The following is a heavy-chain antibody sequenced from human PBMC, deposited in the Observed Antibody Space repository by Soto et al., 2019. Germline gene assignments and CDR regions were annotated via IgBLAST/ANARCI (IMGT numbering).Heavy chain of an antibody. J-gene: IGHJ4*02. CDR2: ISYDGSNN. CDR3: AKALITMVRVDYSAY. Sequence: QVQLVESGGGVVQPGRSLRLSCLASGFTFSSYGMHWVRQAPGKGLEWLAVISYDGSNNYYADSVNGRFTISRDNSKNTVYLQMSRLRAEDTAVYYCAKALITMVRVDYSAYWGQGTLVTVSS. CDR1: GFTFSSYG. D-gene: IGHD3-10*01. V-gene: IGHV3-30*18.